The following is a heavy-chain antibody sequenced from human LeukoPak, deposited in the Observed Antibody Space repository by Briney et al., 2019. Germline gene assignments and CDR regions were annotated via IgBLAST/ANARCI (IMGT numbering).Heavy chain of an antibody. V-gene: IGHV1-18*01. CDR2: ISAYNGNT. Sequence: GASVKVSCKASGYTFTSYGISWVRQAPGQGLEWMGWISAYNGNTNYAQNLQGRVTMTTDTSTSTAYMELRSLRSDDTAVYYCARVDIVVVPAARVPDYWGQGTLVTVSS. D-gene: IGHD2-2*03. J-gene: IGHJ4*02. CDR1: GYTFTSYG. CDR3: ARVDIVVVPAARVPDY.